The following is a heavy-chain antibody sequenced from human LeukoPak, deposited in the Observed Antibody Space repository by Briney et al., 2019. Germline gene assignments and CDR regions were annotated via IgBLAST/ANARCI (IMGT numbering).Heavy chain of an antibody. D-gene: IGHD6-13*01. CDR2: VYYTGST. V-gene: IGHV4-59*08. CDR1: GGSISSHY. J-gene: IGHJ4*02. CDR3: ARHRYSSSWFS. Sequence: PSETLSLTCTVSGGSISSHYWSWIRQPPGKGLEYIGYVYYTGSTTYNPSLKSRVTILVDTSKNQFSLKLSSVTAADTAVYYCARHRYSSSWFSWGQGTLVTVSS.